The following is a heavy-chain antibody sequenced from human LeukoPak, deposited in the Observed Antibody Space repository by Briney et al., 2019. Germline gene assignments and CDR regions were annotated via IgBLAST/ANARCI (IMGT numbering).Heavy chain of an antibody. V-gene: IGHV1-46*01. CDR1: GGTFSSYA. D-gene: IGHD3-10*02. CDR3: ARVHVGWFDP. J-gene: IGHJ5*02. CDR2: INPSGGST. Sequence: ASVKVSCKASGGTFSSYAISWVRQAPGQGLEWMGIINPSGGSTSYAQKFQGRVTMTRDTSTSTVYMELSSLRSEDTAVYYCARVHVGWFDPWGQGTLVTVSS.